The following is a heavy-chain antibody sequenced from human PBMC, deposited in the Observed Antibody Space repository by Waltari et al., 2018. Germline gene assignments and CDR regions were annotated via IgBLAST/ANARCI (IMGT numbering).Heavy chain of an antibody. Sequence: QVQLQASGPGLVSPSETLSLTCTVSGDSINKDYWSWIRQPAGKGLEWIGRISTSGSTNYNPSRKSRITMSVDMSKNQFSLKVSSVTAADTAVYYCARLYRTTTSYYSGVDVWGQGTTVTVAS. CDR1: GDSINKDY. V-gene: IGHV4-4*07. CDR2: ISTSGST. D-gene: IGHD2-2*01. CDR3: ARLYRTTTSYYSGVDV. J-gene: IGHJ6*02.